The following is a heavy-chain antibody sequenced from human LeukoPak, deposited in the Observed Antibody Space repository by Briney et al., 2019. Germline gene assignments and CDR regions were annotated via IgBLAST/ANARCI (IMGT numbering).Heavy chain of an antibody. CDR3: ARDSSGWYYY. CDR2: INPNSGGT. CDR1: GYTFTGYY. D-gene: IGHD6-19*01. V-gene: IGHV1-2*02. J-gene: IGHJ4*02. Sequence: ASVKVSCKASGYTFTGYYMHWVRQAPGQGLEWMGWINPNSGGTNYAQKFQGRVTITADKSTSTAYMELSGLRSEDTAVYYCARDSSGWYYYWGQGTLVTVSS.